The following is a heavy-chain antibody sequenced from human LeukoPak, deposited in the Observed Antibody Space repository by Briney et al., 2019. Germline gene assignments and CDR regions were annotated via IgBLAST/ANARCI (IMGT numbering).Heavy chain of an antibody. V-gene: IGHV4-39*01. CDR3: ARHFYDSSGYRRDYYFDY. CDR1: GGSVTSTSYY. D-gene: IGHD3-22*01. Sequence: SETLSLTCTVSGGSVTSTSYYWGWIRQPPGKGLDWIVSIIYSGTTYSNPSLKRRITTSLDTSKNQFSLRLTSVTAADTAVYYCARHFYDSSGYRRDYYFDYWGQGILVTVSS. J-gene: IGHJ4*02. CDR2: IIYSGTT.